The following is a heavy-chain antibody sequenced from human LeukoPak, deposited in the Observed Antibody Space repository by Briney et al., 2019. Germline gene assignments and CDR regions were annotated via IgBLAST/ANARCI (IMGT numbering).Heavy chain of an antibody. V-gene: IGHV4-39*01. CDR3: ARLYCSTTSCYVGSSYDI. J-gene: IGHJ3*02. D-gene: IGHD2-2*01. CDR1: CGSIRNSAYS. Sequence: SETLSLTCTVSCGSIRNSAYSWGWIRRPPGKGLEWIGTFYSTGSTYYNPSLKSRLTISVDTSNNQFSLRLSSLTAADTALYYCARLYCSTTSCYVGSSYDIWGQGTMVTVSS. CDR2: FYSTGST.